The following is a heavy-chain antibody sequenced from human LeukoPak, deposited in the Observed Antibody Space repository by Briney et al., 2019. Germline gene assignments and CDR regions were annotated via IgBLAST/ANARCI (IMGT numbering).Heavy chain of an antibody. CDR1: GGSFSGYY. CDR3: ARLVYYDFWSGSFDY. J-gene: IGHJ4*02. V-gene: IGHV4-59*08. CDR2: IYYSGST. D-gene: IGHD3-3*01. Sequence: PSETLSLTCAVYGGSFSGYYWSWIRQPPGKGLEWIGYIYYSGSTNYNPSLKSRVTISVDTSKNQFSLKLSSVTAADTAVYYCARLVYYDFWSGSFDYWGQGTLVTVSS.